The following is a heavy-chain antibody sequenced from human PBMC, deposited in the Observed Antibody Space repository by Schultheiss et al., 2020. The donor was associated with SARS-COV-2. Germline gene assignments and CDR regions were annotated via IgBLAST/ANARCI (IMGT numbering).Heavy chain of an antibody. CDR2: IKQDGSNK. D-gene: IGHD3-9*01. J-gene: IGHJ4*02. Sequence: GGSLRLSCAASGFTFSSYWMSWVRQAPGKGLEWVANIKQDGSNKYYADSVKGRFTISRDNSKNTLYLQMNSLRAEDTAVYYCARGRETGYYSYYFDYWGQGTLVTVSS. CDR3: ARGRETGYYSYYFDY. CDR1: GFTFSSYW. V-gene: IGHV3-7*01.